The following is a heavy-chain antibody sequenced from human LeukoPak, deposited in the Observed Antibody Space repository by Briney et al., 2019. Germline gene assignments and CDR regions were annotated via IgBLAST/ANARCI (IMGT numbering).Heavy chain of an antibody. CDR2: IKQDGSEI. CDR1: GFPFNNYW. V-gene: IGHV3-7*03. D-gene: IGHD3-3*01. CDR3: ARALSA. Sequence: GGSLRLSCVASGFPFNNYWMHWVRQAPGKGLEWVANIKQDGSEIYYVGSVKGRFSISRDNAKNSVYLQVNSLRAEDTAVYYCARALSAWGQGTLVTVSS. J-gene: IGHJ4*02.